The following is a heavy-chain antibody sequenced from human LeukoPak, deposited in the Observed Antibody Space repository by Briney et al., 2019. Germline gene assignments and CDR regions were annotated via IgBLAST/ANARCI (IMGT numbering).Heavy chain of an antibody. D-gene: IGHD3-3*01. V-gene: IGHV3-15*01. J-gene: IGHJ4*02. Sequence: GGSLRLSCAASGFTFSSYAMSWVRQAPGKGLEWVAHIKSKTDGGTTDYAAPVKGRFTISRDDSKNTLYLQMNGLRTEDTAVYYCIAEDPIFGVGILSIDFWGQGTLVTVSS. CDR3: IAEDPIFGVGILSIDF. CDR1: GFTFSSYA. CDR2: IKSKTDGGTT.